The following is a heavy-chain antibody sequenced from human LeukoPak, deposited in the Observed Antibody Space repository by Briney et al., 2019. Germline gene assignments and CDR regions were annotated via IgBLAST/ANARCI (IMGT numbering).Heavy chain of an antibody. CDR1: GGSISSSGYY. Sequence: SETLSLTCTVSGGSISSSGYYWSWIRQHPGKGLEWIGYIYYSGSTYYNPSLKSRVTISVDTSKNQFSLKLSSVTAADTAVYYCARYYYDSSGYYEYYFDYWGQGTLVTVSS. J-gene: IGHJ4*02. CDR3: ARYYYDSSGYYEYYFDY. D-gene: IGHD3-22*01. CDR2: IYYSGST. V-gene: IGHV4-31*03.